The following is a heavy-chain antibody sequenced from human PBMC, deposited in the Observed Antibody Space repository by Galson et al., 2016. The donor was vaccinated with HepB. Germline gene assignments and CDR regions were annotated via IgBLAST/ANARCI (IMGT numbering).Heavy chain of an antibody. CDR3: ERGSYYYIKHGMDV. J-gene: IGHJ6*02. CDR1: AFTFSSHA. Sequence: SLRLSCAASAFTFSSHAMHWVRQAPGKGLEWVAYISYDGSKKDYTDSVKGRLAISRDNAKNTLYLQMNSLSAEDMGVYYCERGSYYYIKHGMDVWGQGTSVTVSS. V-gene: IGHV3-30*09. CDR2: ISYDGSKK. D-gene: IGHD3-10*01.